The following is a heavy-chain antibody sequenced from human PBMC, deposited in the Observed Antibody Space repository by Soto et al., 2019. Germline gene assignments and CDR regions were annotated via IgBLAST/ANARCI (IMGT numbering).Heavy chain of an antibody. Sequence: ASVKVSCKASGYTFTGYYMHWVRQAPGQGLEWMGWINPNSGGTNYAQKFQGWVTMTRDTSISTAYMELSRLRSDDTAVYYCARDTSNYYYYYGMDVWGQGTTVTVSS. V-gene: IGHV1-2*04. J-gene: IGHJ6*02. CDR1: GYTFTGYY. CDR3: ARDTSNYYYYYGMDV. CDR2: INPNSGGT.